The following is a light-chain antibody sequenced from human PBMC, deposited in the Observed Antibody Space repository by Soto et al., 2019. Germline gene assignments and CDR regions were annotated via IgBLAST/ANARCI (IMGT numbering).Light chain of an antibody. CDR1: QSISTS. CDR2: AAS. J-gene: IGKJ4*01. CDR3: QQSYSTPLT. Sequence: DLQMTQSPSSLSASVGDRITITCRASQSISTSLNWYQQKPGKPPKLLIYAASTLQSGVPSRFPGSGSGTDFTLTISSLQPEDFATYYCQQSYSTPLTFGGGTKVEIK. V-gene: IGKV1-39*01.